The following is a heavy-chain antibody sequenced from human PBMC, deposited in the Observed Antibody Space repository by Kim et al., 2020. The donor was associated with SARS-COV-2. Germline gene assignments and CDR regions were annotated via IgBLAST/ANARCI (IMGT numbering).Heavy chain of an antibody. Sequence: GGSLRLSYTASGFTFRSYVMSWVRQAPGKGLEWVSAIHSGGSDTFYADSVKGRFTISRDNSKSTLYLQMNSLRADDTAVYYCAKNLGYYYGMDVWGQGTTVIVSS. D-gene: IGHD3-16*01. CDR2: IHSGGSDT. V-gene: IGHV3-23*03. J-gene: IGHJ6*02. CDR1: GFTFRSYV. CDR3: AKNLGYYYGMDV.